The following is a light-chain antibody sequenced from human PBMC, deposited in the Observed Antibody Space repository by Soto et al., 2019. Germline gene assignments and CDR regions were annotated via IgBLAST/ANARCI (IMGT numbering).Light chain of an antibody. V-gene: IGLV2-14*01. Sequence: QSALTQPASVSGSPGQSITISCSGTSSDGGGYNYGSRHQQHPGNAPHPKIHEVSHRPSGVSNRFTRSEAGNTASLAIAGLQADDESDYYCSSYTTITHGFGTGTKVTVL. CDR3: SSYTTITHG. J-gene: IGLJ1*01. CDR2: EVS. CDR1: SSDGGGYNY.